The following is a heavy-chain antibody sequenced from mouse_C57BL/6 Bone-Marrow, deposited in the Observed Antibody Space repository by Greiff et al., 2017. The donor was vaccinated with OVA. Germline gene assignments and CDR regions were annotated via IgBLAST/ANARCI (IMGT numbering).Heavy chain of an antibody. J-gene: IGHJ4*01. CDR1: GYSITSDY. CDR2: ISYSGST. D-gene: IGHD2-5*01. V-gene: IGHV3-8*01. Sequence: EVKLQESGPGLAKPSQTLSLTCSVTGYSITSDYWNWIRKFPGNKLEYMGYISYSGSTYYNPSLKSRISITRDTSKNQYYLQLNSVTTEDTATYDCARGRYSNYEGNAMDYWGQGTSVTVSS. CDR3: ARGRYSNYEGNAMDY.